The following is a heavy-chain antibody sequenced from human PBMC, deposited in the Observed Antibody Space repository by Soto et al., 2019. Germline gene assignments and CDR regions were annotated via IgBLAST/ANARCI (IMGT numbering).Heavy chain of an antibody. J-gene: IGHJ4*02. Sequence: QVQLVESGGGLVKPGGSLRLSCAASGFTFSDYYMSWIRQAPGKGLEWVSYISSSSSNRNYADSVKGRFTISRDNAKNSLYLQMNSLRAEDTAVYYCASPLIRGYSYGRFDYWGQGTLVTVSS. CDR2: ISSSSSNR. CDR1: GFTFSDYY. V-gene: IGHV3-11*05. CDR3: ASPLIRGYSYGRFDY. D-gene: IGHD5-18*01.